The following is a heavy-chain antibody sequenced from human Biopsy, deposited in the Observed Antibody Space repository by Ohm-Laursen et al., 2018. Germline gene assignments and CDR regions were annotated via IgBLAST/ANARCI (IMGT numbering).Heavy chain of an antibody. J-gene: IGHJ1*01. CDR3: ATKLTGYFHH. Sequence: SVKVSRKAPGGTFSNYGVNWVRQAPGQVLEWLGGNIPILGTGNYAQKFQDRVTVAADTSTSTATMELRSLRSDDTAVYYCATKLTGYFHHWGQGTLVTVSS. CDR1: GGTFSNYG. CDR2: NIPILGTG. D-gene: IGHD3-9*01. V-gene: IGHV1-69*06.